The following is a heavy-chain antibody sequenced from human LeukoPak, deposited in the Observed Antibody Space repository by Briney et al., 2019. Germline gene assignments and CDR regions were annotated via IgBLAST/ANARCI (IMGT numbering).Heavy chain of an antibody. D-gene: IGHD2-8*02. CDR1: GFTLIIYS. Sequence: GGSLRLSCAATGFTLIIYSMTWVRQAPGKGLEWVSAIRASDSNTFYADSVKGRFTISRDSPKNTLYLQMNDLRDEDTAVYYCAKLTTGWFEDFWGQGTLVTVSS. CDR3: AKLTTGWFEDF. V-gene: IGHV3-23*01. CDR2: IRASDSNT. J-gene: IGHJ4*02.